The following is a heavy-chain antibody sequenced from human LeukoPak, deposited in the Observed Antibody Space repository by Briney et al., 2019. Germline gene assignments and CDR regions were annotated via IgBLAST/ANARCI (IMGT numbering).Heavy chain of an antibody. V-gene: IGHV4-34*01. D-gene: IGHD6-19*01. CDR2: INHSGST. J-gene: IGHJ4*02. CDR3: ARGGFGSGWSYFDY. Sequence: SETLSLTCAVYGGSFSGYYWSWIRQPPGKGLEWIGEINHSGSTNYNPSLKSRVTISVDTSKNQFSLKLSSVTAADTAVYYCARGGFGSGWSYFDYWGQGTLVTVSS. CDR1: GGSFSGYY.